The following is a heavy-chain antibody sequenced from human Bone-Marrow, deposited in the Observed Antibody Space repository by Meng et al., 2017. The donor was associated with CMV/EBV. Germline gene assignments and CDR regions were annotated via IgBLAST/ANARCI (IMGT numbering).Heavy chain of an antibody. J-gene: IGHJ4*02. V-gene: IGHV1-69*01. CDR1: RGPFSISA. CDR3: ATERAEAVAGPFLY. Sequence: ARGPFSISAIGSVRQAPAQRLEWRGGIMPIFGIASYAQKFQRRVTITPDESTRTAYMELSSLRSEQTAVYYCATERAEAVAGPFLYWGQGTLVTVSS. D-gene: IGHD6-19*01. CDR2: IMPIFGIA.